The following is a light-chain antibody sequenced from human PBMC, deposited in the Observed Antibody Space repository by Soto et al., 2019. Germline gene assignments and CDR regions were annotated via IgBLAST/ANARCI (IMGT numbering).Light chain of an antibody. CDR1: QSISSY. CDR3: LQDYNYPPT. V-gene: IGKV1-6*01. Sequence: IQMTQSPSSLSASVGDRVTITCRASQSISSYLNWYQQTPEKAPKLLIYAASSFQSGVPSRFSGSGSGTDFTLTISSLQPEDFATYYCLQDYNYPPTFGQGTKVDIK. J-gene: IGKJ1*01. CDR2: AAS.